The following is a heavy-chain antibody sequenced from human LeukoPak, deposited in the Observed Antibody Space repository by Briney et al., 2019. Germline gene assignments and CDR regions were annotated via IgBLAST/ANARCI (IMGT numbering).Heavy chain of an antibody. CDR1: GRSLSSGGYY. Sequence: SQTLSLTCTLSGRSLSSGGYYWSWIRQHPGKGLDWIWYIYYSEITHYNPSLKIRVTLSEYTSKNQSSLELCSVTAPDTAVLFCARAELVRGPPRLDCWGQGTLVGVCS. CDR3: ARAELVRGPPRLDC. J-gene: IGHJ4*02. V-gene: IGHV4-31*03. CDR2: IYYSEIT. D-gene: IGHD6-13*01.